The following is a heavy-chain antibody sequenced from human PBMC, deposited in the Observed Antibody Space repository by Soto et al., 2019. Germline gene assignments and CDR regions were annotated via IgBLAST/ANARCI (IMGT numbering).Heavy chain of an antibody. CDR2: IYYGGST. Sequence: QVQLQESGPGLVKPSQTLSLTCTVSGGSISSGDYYWSWIRQPPGKGLEWIGYIYYGGSTYYNPSLKSRVTISVDTSKNQFSLKLSSVTAADTAVYYCAREGTLPYYYYYGMDVWGQGTTVTVSS. V-gene: IGHV4-30-4*01. CDR3: AREGTLPYYYYYGMDV. D-gene: IGHD1-26*01. J-gene: IGHJ6*02. CDR1: GGSISSGDYY.